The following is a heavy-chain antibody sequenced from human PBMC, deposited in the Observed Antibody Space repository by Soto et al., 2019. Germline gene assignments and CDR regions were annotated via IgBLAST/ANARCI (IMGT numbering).Heavy chain of an antibody. CDR1: GGSISSYY. D-gene: IGHD3-22*01. Sequence: SETLSLTCTDSGGSISSYYWSWIRQPAGKGLEWFGRIYTSGSTNYNSSLKSRVTMSVYTSKNQFSLQLSAVTAADTAVYYCWRAGYDRSGSYYGLDVGDQGTTVTVSS. CDR2: IYTSGST. CDR3: WRAGYDRSGSYYGLDV. V-gene: IGHV4-4*07. J-gene: IGHJ6*02.